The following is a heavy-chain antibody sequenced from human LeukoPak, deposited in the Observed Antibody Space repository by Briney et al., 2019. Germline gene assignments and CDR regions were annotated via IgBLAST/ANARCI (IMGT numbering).Heavy chain of an antibody. J-gene: IGHJ6*03. CDR3: ARAYSSSWYYYYYYYMDV. Sequence: GGSLRLSCAASGFTFSSYWMHWVRHAPGKGLVWVSRINSDGSSTNYADSVKGRFTISRDNAKNTLYLQMNSLRVEDTAVYYCARAYSSSWYYYYYYYMDVWGKGTTVTVSS. CDR1: GFTFSSYW. V-gene: IGHV3-74*01. D-gene: IGHD6-13*01. CDR2: INSDGSST.